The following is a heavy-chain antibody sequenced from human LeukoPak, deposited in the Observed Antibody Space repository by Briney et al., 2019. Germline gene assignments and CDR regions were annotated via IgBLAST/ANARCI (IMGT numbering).Heavy chain of an antibody. CDR1: GYPFINYD. J-gene: IGHJ4*02. Sequence: ASVKVSCKTSGYPFINYDINWVRQASGQGLEWMGWMRPNSGKTGYAQKFQGRITMTRNISISTAYMELGSLRFDDTAVYFCARERGGQAGSYFPSWGQGALVTVSS. D-gene: IGHD1-26*01. V-gene: IGHV1-8*01. CDR2: MRPNSGKT. CDR3: ARERGGQAGSYFPS.